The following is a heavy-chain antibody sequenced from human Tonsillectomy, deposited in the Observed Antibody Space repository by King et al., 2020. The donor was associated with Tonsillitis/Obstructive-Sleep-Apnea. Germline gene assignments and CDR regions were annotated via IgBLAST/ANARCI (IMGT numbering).Heavy chain of an antibody. D-gene: IGHD2-15*01. CDR1: GFSFTSYS. Sequence: VQLVESGGGLFQPGGSLRLSCAASGFSFTSYSISWVREAPGKWLGWVATIRQHGSEKYYVDSVRGRFTISSDNAKNSLYLQMNSLRAEDTAVYFCAREYCSGGSCYRIFDCWGQGTLVTVSS. CDR2: IRQHGSEK. CDR3: AREYCSGGSCYRIFDC. J-gene: IGHJ4*02. V-gene: IGHV3-7*04.